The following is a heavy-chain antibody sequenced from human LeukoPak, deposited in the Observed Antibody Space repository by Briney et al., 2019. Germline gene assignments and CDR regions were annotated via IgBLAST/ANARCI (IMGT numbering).Heavy chain of an antibody. CDR1: GFTFSSYA. V-gene: IGHV3-23*01. Sequence: PGGSLRLSCAASGFTFSSYAMSWVRQAPGKGLEWVSAISPSGDSTYYADSVKGRFSISRDNSKSTLYLQMNSLRAEDTAVYFCADHGLTTAGLAYWGQGTLVTASS. J-gene: IGHJ4*02. D-gene: IGHD1-1*01. CDR2: ISPSGDST. CDR3: ADHGLTTAGLAY.